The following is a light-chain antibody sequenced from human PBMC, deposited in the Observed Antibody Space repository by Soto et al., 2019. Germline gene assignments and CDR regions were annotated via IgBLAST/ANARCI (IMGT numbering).Light chain of an antibody. CDR1: SSDVGAYNY. V-gene: IGLV2-11*01. J-gene: IGLJ2*01. Sequence: QSALTQPRSVSRSPGQSVTISCTGTSSDVGAYNYVSWYQQHPGKAPKMMIYDVTKRPSGVPDRFSGSKSGNTASLTISGLRAEDEADYYCCSYAGRYTLILGGGTKLTVL. CDR2: DVT. CDR3: CSYAGRYTLI.